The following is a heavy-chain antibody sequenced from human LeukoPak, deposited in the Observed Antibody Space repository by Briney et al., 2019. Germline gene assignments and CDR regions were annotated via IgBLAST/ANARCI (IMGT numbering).Heavy chain of an antibody. J-gene: IGHJ4*02. CDR2: IYPSDSDT. Sequence: GESLKISCQGSGYSFTNYWIAWVRQMPGKGLAWMGNIYPSDSDTRYSPSFEGQVTFSADKSIRTAYLQWSRLKASDTATYYCARRNDDYYFDYWGRGTLVTVSS. CDR1: GYSFTNYW. D-gene: IGHD4-17*01. CDR3: ARRNDDYYFDY. V-gene: IGHV5-51*01.